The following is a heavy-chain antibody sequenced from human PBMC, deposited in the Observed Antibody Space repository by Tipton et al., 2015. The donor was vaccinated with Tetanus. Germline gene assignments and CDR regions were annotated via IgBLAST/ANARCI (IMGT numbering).Heavy chain of an antibody. CDR2: IYYSGGT. J-gene: IGHJ4*02. Sequence: TLSLTCTVSGGSITSGGYYWSWIRQHPGKGLEMIGDIYYSGGTYYNPSLKSRVTISVDTSKNQFSLKLNSVTAADTAVYCCAGDQARGARGWNYFDYWGQGTLVTVSS. CDR1: GGSITSGGYY. D-gene: IGHD1-26*01. V-gene: IGHV4-31*03. CDR3: AGDQARGARGWNYFDY.